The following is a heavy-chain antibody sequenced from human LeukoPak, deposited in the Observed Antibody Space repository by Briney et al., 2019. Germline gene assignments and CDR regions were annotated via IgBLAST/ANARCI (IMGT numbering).Heavy chain of an antibody. D-gene: IGHD4-17*01. CDR3: ASLNPLGLRRRPTKSFFDC. Sequence: SETLSLTCTVSGGSISSYYWSWIRQPPGKGLEWIGYIYYSGSTNYNPSLKSRVTISVDTSKNQFSLKLSSVTAADTAVYYCASLNPLGLRRRPTKSFFDCWGQGTLVTVSS. CDR1: GGSISSYY. V-gene: IGHV4-59*12. CDR2: IYYSGST. J-gene: IGHJ4*02.